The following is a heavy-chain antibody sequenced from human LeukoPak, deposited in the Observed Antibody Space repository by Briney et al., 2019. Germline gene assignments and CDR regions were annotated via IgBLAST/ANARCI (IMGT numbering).Heavy chain of an antibody. CDR3: ARSRQGHGDYQFDY. Sequence: GASVTVSCKASGGTFSSYAISWVRQAPGQGLEWMGRIIPILGIANYAQKFQGRVTITADKSTSTAYMELSGLRSEDTAVYYCARSRQGHGDYQFDYWGQGTLVTVSS. D-gene: IGHD4-17*01. V-gene: IGHV1-69*04. CDR1: GGTFSSYA. CDR2: IIPILGIA. J-gene: IGHJ4*02.